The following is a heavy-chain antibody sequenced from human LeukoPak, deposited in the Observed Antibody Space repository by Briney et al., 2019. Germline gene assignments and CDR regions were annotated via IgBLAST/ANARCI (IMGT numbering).Heavy chain of an antibody. CDR2: ISASNGNT. V-gene: IGHV1-18*01. CDR3: ARGVFMVRGVMGYYYYYYMDV. D-gene: IGHD3-10*01. J-gene: IGHJ6*03. Sequence: ASVKVSCKASGYTFTTYGFSWVRQVPGQGLEWMGWISASNGNTNYAQKLQDRVTMTTDTPTRTAYMELRSLISDDTAVYYSARGVFMVRGVMGYYYYYYMDVWGKGTTVTVSS. CDR1: GYTFTTYG.